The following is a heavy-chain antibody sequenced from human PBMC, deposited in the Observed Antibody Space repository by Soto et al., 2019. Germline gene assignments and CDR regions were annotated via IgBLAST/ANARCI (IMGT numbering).Heavy chain of an antibody. Sequence: EVQLLESGGGLVQPGGFLRLSCAASGLTFSSYAMSWVRQAPGTGLEWVSAISGSGGSTYYADSVKGRFTISRDNSKTALYLQMNSLSAEDTAVYYCAKVVVVVAAADLYYFDCWGQGTLVTVCS. CDR1: GLTFSSYA. D-gene: IGHD2-15*01. J-gene: IGHJ4*02. CDR3: AKVVVVVAAADLYYFDC. V-gene: IGHV3-23*01. CDR2: ISGSGGST.